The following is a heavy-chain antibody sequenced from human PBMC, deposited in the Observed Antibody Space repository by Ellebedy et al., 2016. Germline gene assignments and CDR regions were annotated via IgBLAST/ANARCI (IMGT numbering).Heavy chain of an antibody. V-gene: IGHV3-23*01. CDR3: AKGSSKYGSGSYGGY. CDR2: ISGSGGST. Sequence: GGSLRLSXAASGFTFSSYAMSWVRQAPGKGLEWVSAISGSGGSTYYADSVKGRFTISRDNSKNTLYLQMNSLRAEDTAVYYCAKGSSKYGSGSYGGYWGQGTLVTVSS. CDR1: GFTFSSYA. D-gene: IGHD3-10*01. J-gene: IGHJ4*02.